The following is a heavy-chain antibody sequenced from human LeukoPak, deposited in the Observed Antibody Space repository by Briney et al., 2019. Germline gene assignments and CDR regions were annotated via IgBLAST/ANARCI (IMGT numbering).Heavy chain of an antibody. Sequence: GASVKVSCKASGYTFTGYYMHWVRQAPGQGLEWMGRINPNSGGTNYAQKFQGRVTMTRDTSISTAHMELSRLRSDDTAVYYCARDRMPRTIFGVVNYYYYYGMDVWGQGTTVTVSS. J-gene: IGHJ6*02. D-gene: IGHD3-3*01. V-gene: IGHV1-2*06. CDR2: INPNSGGT. CDR1: GYTFTGYY. CDR3: ARDRMPRTIFGVVNYYYYYGMDV.